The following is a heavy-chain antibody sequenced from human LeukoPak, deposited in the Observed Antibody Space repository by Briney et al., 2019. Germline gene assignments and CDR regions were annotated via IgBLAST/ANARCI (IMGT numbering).Heavy chain of an antibody. CDR3: ARAPFYFDSSNYPYFDY. Sequence: GGSLRLSCAASGFTVSRSYISWVRQAPGKGLEWVSVIYTSGNTYYADSVKGRFTISRDNSKNTLYLQMNSLRAEVTAVYYCARAPFYFDSSNYPYFDYWGQGTLVTVSS. CDR2: IYTSGNT. J-gene: IGHJ4*02. D-gene: IGHD3-22*01. CDR1: GFTVSRSY. V-gene: IGHV3-53*01.